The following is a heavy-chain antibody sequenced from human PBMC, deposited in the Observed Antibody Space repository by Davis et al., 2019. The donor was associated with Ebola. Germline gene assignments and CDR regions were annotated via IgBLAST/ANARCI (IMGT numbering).Heavy chain of an antibody. V-gene: IGHV1-2*04. J-gene: IGHJ4*02. CDR2: INPNSGGT. D-gene: IGHD2-8*02. Sequence: ASVKVSCKASGYTFTGYYMHWVRQAPGQGLEWMGWINPNSGGTNYAQKFQGWVTMTRDTSISTAYIELSRLRSDDTAVYYCARGGYCTGGVCYYFDYWGQGTLVTVSS. CDR1: GYTFTGYY. CDR3: ARGGYCTGGVCYYFDY.